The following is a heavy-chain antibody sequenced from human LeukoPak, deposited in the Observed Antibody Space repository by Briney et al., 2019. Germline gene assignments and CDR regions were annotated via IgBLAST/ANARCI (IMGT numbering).Heavy chain of an antibody. CDR2: ISSSSSYI. D-gene: IGHD3-22*01. CDR1: GFTFSSYS. V-gene: IGHV3-21*01. CDR3: AREIVYYDSSGFDY. J-gene: IGHJ4*02. Sequence: GGSLRLSCAASGFTFSSYSMNWVRQAPGKGLEWVSSISSSSSYIYYADSVKGRFTISRDNAKNSLYLQMSSLRAEDTAVYYCAREIVYYDSSGFDYWGQGTLVTVSS.